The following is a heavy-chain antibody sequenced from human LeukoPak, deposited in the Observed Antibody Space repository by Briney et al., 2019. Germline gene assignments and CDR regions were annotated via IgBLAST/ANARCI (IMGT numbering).Heavy chain of an antibody. CDR1: GFTFDDYA. D-gene: IGHD3-16*01. CDR3: ARAGWGSDVDY. Sequence: GGSLRLSCAASGFTFDDYAMHWVRQAPGKGLVWVSLINSDGSSTSYADSVKGRFTISRDNAKNTLYLQMNSLRAEDMAVYYCARAGWGSDVDYWGQGTLVTVSS. CDR2: INSDGSST. J-gene: IGHJ4*02. V-gene: IGHV3-74*01.